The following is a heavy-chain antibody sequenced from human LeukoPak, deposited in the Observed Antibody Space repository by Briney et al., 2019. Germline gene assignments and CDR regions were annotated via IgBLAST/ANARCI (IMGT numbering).Heavy chain of an antibody. CDR2: IRQDGGEK. D-gene: IGHD2-21*01. CDR1: GFTFSDYW. Sequence: GGSLRLSCAVSGFTFSDYWVNWVRQAPGKGLEWVASIRQDGGEKSYVDSVTGRFTISRDNTKNSLYLQMSSLRAEDTAVYYCAKVPDIVVVIAIHWGQGTLVTVSP. CDR3: AKVPDIVVVIAIH. J-gene: IGHJ4*02. V-gene: IGHV3-7*03.